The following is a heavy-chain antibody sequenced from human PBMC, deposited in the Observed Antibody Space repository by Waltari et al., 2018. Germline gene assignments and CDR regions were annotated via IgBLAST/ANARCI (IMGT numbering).Heavy chain of an antibody. CDR2: ISWNSGSI. J-gene: IGHJ3*02. V-gene: IGHV3-9*01. Sequence: EVQLVESGGGLVQPGRSLRLSCPASGFTFAAYAMHWVRKSPGKGLEWVSGISWNSGSIGYADSVKGRFTISRDNAKNSLYLQMNSLRAEDTALYYCAKSVSETLIDAFDIWGQGTMVTVSS. CDR3: AKSVSETLIDAFDI. CDR1: GFTFAAYA.